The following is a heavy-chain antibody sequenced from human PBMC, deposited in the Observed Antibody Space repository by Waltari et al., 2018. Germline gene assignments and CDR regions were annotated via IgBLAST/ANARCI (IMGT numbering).Heavy chain of an antibody. Sequence: EVRLLESGGGLIQPGGSLRLSCAASGFTFSSYAMSWVRQAPGKGLELVSVINDSGGTTYYADSVKGRFTISRDNSKNTLYLQMNSLRAEDTAVYYCANSILRYFDWLLTPHFDYWGQGTLVTVSS. D-gene: IGHD3-9*01. V-gene: IGHV3-23*01. CDR2: INDSGGTT. CDR1: GFTFSSYA. CDR3: ANSILRYFDWLLTPHFDY. J-gene: IGHJ4*02.